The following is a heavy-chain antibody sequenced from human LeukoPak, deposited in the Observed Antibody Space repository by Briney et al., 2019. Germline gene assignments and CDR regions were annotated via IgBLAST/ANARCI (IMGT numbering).Heavy chain of an antibody. J-gene: IGHJ3*02. CDR1: GGSISSAGHY. CDR3: ARVRVPSAENDAFDI. V-gene: IGHV4-31*03. D-gene: IGHD2-15*01. CDR2: TFYRGRT. Sequence: PSETLSLTCTVSGGSISSAGHYWSWIRQQPGKGLQWIGYTFYRGRTFYNPSLKSRLNISVDTSTDQFSLKLSSVTAADTAVYYCARVRVPSAENDAFDIWGQGTMVTVSS.